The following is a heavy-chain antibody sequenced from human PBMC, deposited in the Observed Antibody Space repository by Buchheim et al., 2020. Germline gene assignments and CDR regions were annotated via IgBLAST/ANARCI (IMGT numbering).Heavy chain of an antibody. CDR2: IYYSGST. J-gene: IGHJ3*02. D-gene: IGHD3-3*01. CDR3: ARGATIFGVVIQNDAFDI. Sequence: QLQLQESGPGLVKPSETLSLTCTVSGGSISSSSYYWGWIRQPPGKGLEWIGSIYYSGSTYYNPSLKSRVTISVDTSTNQFSLKLSSVTAADTAVYYCARGATIFGVVIQNDAFDIWGQGT. CDR1: GGSISSSSYY. V-gene: IGHV4-39*01.